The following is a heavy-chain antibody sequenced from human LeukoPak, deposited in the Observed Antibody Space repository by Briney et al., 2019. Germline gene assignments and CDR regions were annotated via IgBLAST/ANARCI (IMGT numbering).Heavy chain of an antibody. CDR1: GYNFANDW. CDR3: ARQESEITTPANRYFDR. V-gene: IGHV5-51*01. D-gene: IGHD2-15*01. CDR2: IYPDDSDT. J-gene: IGHJ4*02. Sequence: GESLKISCKGSGYNFANDWIGWVRQMPGKGLEWMGIIYPDDSDTIYSPSFQGQVIVSADKSISTAYLQWSSLKASDSAIYYCARQESEITTPANRYFDRWGQGTMVTVSS.